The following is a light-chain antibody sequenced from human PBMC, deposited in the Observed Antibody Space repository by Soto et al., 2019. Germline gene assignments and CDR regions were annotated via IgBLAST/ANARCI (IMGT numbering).Light chain of an antibody. CDR2: EAS. CDR1: SSDVGSFDL. V-gene: IGLV2-23*01. Sequence: QSALTQPASVSGSPGQSITISCTGSSSDVGSFDLISWYQQHPGKAPKLLIYEASKRPSGVSNRFSGSKSGNTASLTISGLQAEDEADYYCCSYASSSTLLFGGGTKVTVL. CDR3: CSYASSSTLL. J-gene: IGLJ2*01.